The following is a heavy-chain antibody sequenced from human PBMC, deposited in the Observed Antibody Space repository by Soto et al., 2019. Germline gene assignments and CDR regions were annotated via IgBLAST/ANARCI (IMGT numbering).Heavy chain of an antibody. CDR3: ARGLAAAGTTYYYYYMDV. J-gene: IGHJ6*03. D-gene: IGHD6-13*01. CDR2: MNPNSGNT. Sequence: GASVKVSCKASGYTFTSYDINWVRQATGQGLEWMGWMNPNSGNTGYAQKFQGRVTMTRNTSISTAYMELSSLRSEDTAVYYCARGLAAAGTTYYYYYMDVWGKGTTVTVSS. CDR1: GYTFTSYD. V-gene: IGHV1-8*01.